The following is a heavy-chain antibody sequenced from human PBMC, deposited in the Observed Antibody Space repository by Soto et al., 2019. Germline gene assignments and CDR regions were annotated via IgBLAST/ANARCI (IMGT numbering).Heavy chain of an antibody. CDR3: SRGGAYASFYFFDY. D-gene: IGHD1-26*01. V-gene: IGHV1-18*01. CDR2: ISAYKGNT. J-gene: IGHJ4*02. Sequence: EASVKVSCKASGYSFSNFGFTWVRQAPGQGLEWMGWISAYKGNTDLAQKFEGRVTMTTDTSTSTAYMELWYLASDDTAVYYCSRGGAYASFYFFDYWGQGTLVTVSS. CDR1: GYSFSNFG.